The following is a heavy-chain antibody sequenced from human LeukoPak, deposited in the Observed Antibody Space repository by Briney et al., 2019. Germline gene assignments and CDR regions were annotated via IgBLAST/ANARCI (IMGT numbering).Heavy chain of an antibody. Sequence: GGSLRLSCAASGFTFSTYALSWVRQAPGKGLEWVSAISGGITYYADSVKGRFTISRDNSKNTLHLQMNSLRAEDTAVYYCAKEYCSSTTCYGCFDYWRQGTLVTVSS. V-gene: IGHV3-23*01. CDR3: AKEYCSSTTCYGCFDY. J-gene: IGHJ4*02. D-gene: IGHD2-2*01. CDR1: GFTFSTYA. CDR2: ISGGIT.